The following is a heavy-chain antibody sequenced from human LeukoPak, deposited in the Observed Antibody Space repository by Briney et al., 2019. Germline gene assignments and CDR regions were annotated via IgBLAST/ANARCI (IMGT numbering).Heavy chain of an antibody. CDR1: GGSISSTTYY. Sequence: SETLSLTCTVSGGSISSTTYYWGWIRQPPGKGLEWIGSIYHSGNIYYNPSLKSRVTISVDTSKNQFSLKLSSVAAADTAVYYCARHDSSGPYNAFDIWGQGTMVTVSS. V-gene: IGHV4-39*01. CDR2: IYHSGNI. CDR3: ARHDSSGPYNAFDI. D-gene: IGHD3-22*01. J-gene: IGHJ3*02.